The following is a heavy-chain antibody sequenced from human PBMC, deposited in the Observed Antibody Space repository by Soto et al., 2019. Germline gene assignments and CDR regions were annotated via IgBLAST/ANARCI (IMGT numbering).Heavy chain of an antibody. D-gene: IGHD2-15*01. CDR1: GFTFSNYV. CDR2: ISGSGGTT. CDR3: ATLAGRDDGFDV. Sequence: EVQLLESGGGLVQPGGSLRLSCAASGFTFSNYVMSWVRQSPGKGLEWVSGISGSGGTTYYADSVKGRFTISRDNSKNTLYLLMNSLRAEDTAVYYCATLAGRDDGFDVWGQGTMVTVS. J-gene: IGHJ3*01. V-gene: IGHV3-23*01.